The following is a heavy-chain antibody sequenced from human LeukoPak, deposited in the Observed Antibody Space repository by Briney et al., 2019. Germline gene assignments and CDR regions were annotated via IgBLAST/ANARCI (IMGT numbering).Heavy chain of an antibody. CDR3: ARGNDILTGAWPNDY. Sequence: SQTLSLTCTVSGGSISSGDYYWSWIRQPPGKGLEWIGYIYYSGSTYYNPSLKSRVTISVDTSKNQFSLKLSSVTAADTAVYYCARGNDILTGAWPNDYWGQGTLVTVSS. V-gene: IGHV4-30-4*01. CDR2: IYYSGST. D-gene: IGHD3-9*01. J-gene: IGHJ4*02. CDR1: GGSISSGDYY.